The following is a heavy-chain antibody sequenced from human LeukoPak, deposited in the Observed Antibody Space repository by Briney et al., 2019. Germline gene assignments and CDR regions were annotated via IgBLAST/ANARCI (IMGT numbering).Heavy chain of an antibody. CDR3: AKPITVSGATDGFDI. V-gene: IGHV3-7*01. Sequence: PGGSLRLSCAASGFTFSDYWMNWFRQAPGKGLEWVANIKQDGNEKYYVDSVKGRFTISRDNAKNSLYLQMNSLRVEDTAVYYCAKPITVSGATDGFDIWGQGTMVTVSS. J-gene: IGHJ3*02. CDR1: GFTFSDYW. D-gene: IGHD3-3*01. CDR2: IKQDGNEK.